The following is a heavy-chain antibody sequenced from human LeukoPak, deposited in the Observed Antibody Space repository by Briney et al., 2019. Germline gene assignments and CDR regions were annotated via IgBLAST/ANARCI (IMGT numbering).Heavy chain of an antibody. J-gene: IGHJ4*02. CDR1: GFAFSGYW. V-gene: IGHV3-7*04. Sequence: GGSLRLSCAASGFAFSGYWMSWVRQAPGKGLEWVAHIKQDGSEKYYVDSEKGRFTISRDNARNSLYLQLNSLRLEDTAVYYCARLRYAPDVWGQGTLVTVSS. CDR3: ARLRYAPDV. D-gene: IGHD2-2*01. CDR2: IKQDGSEK.